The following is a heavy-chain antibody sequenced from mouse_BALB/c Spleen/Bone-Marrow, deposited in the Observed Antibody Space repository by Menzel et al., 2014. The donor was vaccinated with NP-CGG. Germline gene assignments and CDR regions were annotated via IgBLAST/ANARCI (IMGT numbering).Heavy chain of an antibody. D-gene: IGHD1-1*01. CDR2: IWAGGST. V-gene: IGHV2-9*02. J-gene: IGHJ4*01. CDR3: ARGSYYEGAMDY. CDR1: GFSLTSYG. Sequence: VKLVESGPGLVAPSQSLSITCTVSGFSLTSYGVHWVRQPPGKVLEWLGVIWAGGSTDYNSALMSRLSISKDNSKSQVFLKMNSLQTDDTAMYYCARGSYYEGAMDYWGQGTSVTVSS.